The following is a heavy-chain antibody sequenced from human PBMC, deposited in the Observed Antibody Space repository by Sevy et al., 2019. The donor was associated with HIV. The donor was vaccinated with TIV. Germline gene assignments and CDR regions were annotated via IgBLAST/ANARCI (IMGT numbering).Heavy chain of an antibody. V-gene: IGHV1-24*01. CDR1: GHTLNRLS. CDR3: ATTKDYYESSGTPSDH. CDR2: FDPEDGET. D-gene: IGHD3-22*01. J-gene: IGHJ4*02. Sequence: ASVKVSRKVSGHTLNRLSMHWVRQAPGKGLEWMGSFDPEDGETIYTQKFQGRLTMTEDTATDTAYMDLSSLRSEDTAVYYCATTKDYYESSGTPSDHWGQGTLVTVSS.